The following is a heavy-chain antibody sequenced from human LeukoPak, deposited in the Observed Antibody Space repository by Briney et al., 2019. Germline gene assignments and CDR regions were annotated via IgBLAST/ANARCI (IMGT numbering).Heavy chain of an antibody. Sequence: SETLSLTCTVSGGSISRGYWVWIRQPPGKGLEWIGYILSGGTTYYNPSLQSRLIISVDTTENQFSLRLSSVTAADSAVYYCATGYGSGWLHAWGQGTLVTVSS. D-gene: IGHD3-9*01. CDR3: ATGYGSGWLHA. CDR1: GGSISRGY. CDR2: ILSGGTT. V-gene: IGHV4-59*06. J-gene: IGHJ5*02.